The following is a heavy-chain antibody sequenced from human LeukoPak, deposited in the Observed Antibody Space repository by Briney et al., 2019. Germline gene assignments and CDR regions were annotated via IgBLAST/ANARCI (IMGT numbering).Heavy chain of an antibody. CDR3: ARDTSGYSSSWKF. Sequence: PSETLSLTCAVYGGSFSGYYWSWIRQPPGKGLEWMGEINHSGSTNYNPSLKSRVTISVDTPKNRFSLKLSSVTGADTAVYYCARDTSGYSSSWKFWGQGTLVSVSS. V-gene: IGHV4-34*01. D-gene: IGHD6-13*01. J-gene: IGHJ4*02. CDR1: GGSFSGYY. CDR2: INHSGST.